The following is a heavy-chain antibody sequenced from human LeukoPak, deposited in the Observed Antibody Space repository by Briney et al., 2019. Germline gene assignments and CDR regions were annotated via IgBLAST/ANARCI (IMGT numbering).Heavy chain of an antibody. CDR1: GFTFSSYS. D-gene: IGHD3-9*01. Sequence: GGSLRLSCAASGFTFSSYSMNWVRQAPGKGLEWVSYISSSSSTIYYADSVKGRFTISRDNAKNSLYLQMNSLRAEDTAVYYCARAPGTPVLRYFEGYYFDYWGQGTLVTVSS. J-gene: IGHJ4*02. CDR3: ARAPGTPVLRYFEGYYFDY. V-gene: IGHV3-48*01. CDR2: ISSSSSTI.